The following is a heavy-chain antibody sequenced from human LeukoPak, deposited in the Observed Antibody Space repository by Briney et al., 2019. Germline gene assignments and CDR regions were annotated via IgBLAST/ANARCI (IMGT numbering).Heavy chain of an antibody. J-gene: IGHJ4*02. Sequence: ASVKVSCEASGYTFTDYYMHWVRQAPGQGLEWMGWINPNSGGTNYAQNYQGRVTMTRDTSISTAYMELTRLRSDDTAVYYCARGGQWLLWYFDYWGQGTLVTVSS. CDR3: ARGGQWLLWYFDY. CDR1: GYTFTDYY. D-gene: IGHD6-19*01. CDR2: INPNSGGT. V-gene: IGHV1-2*02.